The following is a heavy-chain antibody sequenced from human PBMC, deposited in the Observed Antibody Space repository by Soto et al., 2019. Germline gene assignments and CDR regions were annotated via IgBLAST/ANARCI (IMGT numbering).Heavy chain of an antibody. J-gene: IGHJ5*02. Sequence: SGPTLVNPTQTLTLTCTFSGFSLTRGVGVGWIRQPPGKALEWLALIFRDDDKRYRPSLKSRLTITGDTSKNHVVLIMTNMDPMDTATYYCAQSLWRGYKAWFDPWGQGTLVTVSS. CDR3: AQSLWRGYKAWFDP. D-gene: IGHD3-3*01. CDR2: IFRDDDK. V-gene: IGHV2-5*02. CDR1: GFSLTRGVG.